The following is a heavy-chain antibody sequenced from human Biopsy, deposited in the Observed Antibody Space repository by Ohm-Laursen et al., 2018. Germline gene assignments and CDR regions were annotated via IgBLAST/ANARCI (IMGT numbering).Heavy chain of an antibody. V-gene: IGHV3-21*01. CDR2: INSDASYI. CDR3: ARGGGFYARTSGMDV. CDR1: TFTFSSDS. J-gene: IGHJ6*02. Sequence: GSLRLSCAASTFTFSSDSVNWVRQAPGKGLEWVSYINSDASYIYYGVSVRGRFTISRDNAKNSVYLQMNSLRVEDTAVYYCARGGGFYARTSGMDVWGQGTTVTVSS. D-gene: IGHD2-8*01.